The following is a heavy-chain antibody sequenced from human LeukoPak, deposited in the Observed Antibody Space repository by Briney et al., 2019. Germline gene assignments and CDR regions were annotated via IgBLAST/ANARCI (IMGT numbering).Heavy chain of an antibody. CDR2: IRYDGSNK. J-gene: IGHJ4*02. V-gene: IGHV3-30*02. CDR1: GFTFSSYG. CDR3: AKVNDGYTDFDY. D-gene: IGHD5-24*01. Sequence: GGSLRLSCAASGFTFSSYGMHWVRQAPGKGLEWVAFIRYDGSNKYYADSVKGRFTISRDNSKNTLYLQMDSLRAEDTAVYYCAKVNDGYTDFDYWGQGTLVTVSS.